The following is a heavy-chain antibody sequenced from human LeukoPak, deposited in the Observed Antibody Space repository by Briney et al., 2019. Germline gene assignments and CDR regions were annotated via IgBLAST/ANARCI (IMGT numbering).Heavy chain of an antibody. CDR1: GVTFSVSW. Sequence: GSLRLSSAASGVTFSVSWMAWVRQAPGKGLEWVGNIRQDGNEKNYVDSVKARFTISRDNAKNSLYLQMNSLRAEDTAVYYCARDDSPDTSDSFLDAYAIWGQGTLVTVSS. CDR3: ARDDSPDTSDSFLDAYAI. D-gene: IGHD3-3*01. V-gene: IGHV3-7*03. CDR2: IRQDGNEK. J-gene: IGHJ3*02.